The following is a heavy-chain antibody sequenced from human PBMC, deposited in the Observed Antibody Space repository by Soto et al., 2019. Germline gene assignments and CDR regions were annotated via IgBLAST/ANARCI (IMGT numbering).Heavy chain of an antibody. CDR1: GGTFSGTA. V-gene: IGHV1-69*13. CDR2: IIPMFAIA. CDR3: ARGAYYYDSSGYYMA. D-gene: IGHD3-22*01. Sequence: ASVKVSCKVSGGTFSGTAINWVRQAPGQGLEWLGGIIPMFAIANYAQKFQGRVAITADDSTSTAYMELSSLRSEDTAVYYCARGAYYYDSSGYYMAWGQGTLVTVSS. J-gene: IGHJ5*02.